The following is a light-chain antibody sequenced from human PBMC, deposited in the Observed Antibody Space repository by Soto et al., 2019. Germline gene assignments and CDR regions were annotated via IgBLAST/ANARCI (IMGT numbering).Light chain of an antibody. CDR3: QSCDSSLSGSGV. J-gene: IGLJ1*01. Sequence: QSVLTQSPSVSGAPGQRVTISCTGTSSNIGAGYDVHWYQQFPGTAPKLLIYGNRNRPSGVPDRFSGSKSGTSASLAITGLQDEDEATYYCQSCDSSLSGSGVFGTGTKVTVL. V-gene: IGLV1-40*01. CDR2: GNR. CDR1: SSNIGAGYD.